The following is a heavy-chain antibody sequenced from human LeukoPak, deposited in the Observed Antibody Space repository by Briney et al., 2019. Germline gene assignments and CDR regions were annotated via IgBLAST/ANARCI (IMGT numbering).Heavy chain of an antibody. D-gene: IGHD1-26*01. J-gene: IGHJ4*02. Sequence: GGSLRLSSAASGFTFSNSWMHWVRQTPGKGLVWVSCLRSDGTTTYAESVKGRFTISRDSAKNTLYLQMNSLRAEDTAVYYCARDGSYKFDYWGQGTLVTVSP. CDR1: GFTFSNSW. V-gene: IGHV3-74*01. CDR2: LRSDGTT. CDR3: ARDGSYKFDY.